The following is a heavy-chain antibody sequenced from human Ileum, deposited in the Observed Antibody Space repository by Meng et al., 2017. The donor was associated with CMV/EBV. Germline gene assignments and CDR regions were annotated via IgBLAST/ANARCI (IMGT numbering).Heavy chain of an antibody. CDR2: VYFGLST. CDR1: GDSISSSGYY. Sequence: GDSISSSGYYCVWIRQPPGQGPEWIGSVYFGLSTYYNPFLKSRATISVDTSKNQFYLKLDSAAAADTAIYYCARHAYVGWSGPWFDPWGQGTLVTVSS. V-gene: IGHV4-39*01. D-gene: IGHD3-9*01. CDR3: ARHAYVGWSGPWFDP. J-gene: IGHJ5*02.